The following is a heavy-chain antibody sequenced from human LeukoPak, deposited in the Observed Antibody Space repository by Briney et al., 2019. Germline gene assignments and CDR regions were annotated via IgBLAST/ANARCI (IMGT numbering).Heavy chain of an antibody. CDR2: INPSGGST. J-gene: IGHJ3*02. CDR3: ARDPPVDYGDYVGDAFDI. D-gene: IGHD4-17*01. V-gene: IGHV1-46*01. Sequence: ASVKVSCKASGYTFTSYYMHWVRQAPGQGLEWMGIINPSGGSTSYAQKFQGRVTMTRDMSTSTVYMELSSLRSEDTAVYYCARDPPVDYGDYVGDAFDIWGQGTMVTVSS. CDR1: GYTFTSYY.